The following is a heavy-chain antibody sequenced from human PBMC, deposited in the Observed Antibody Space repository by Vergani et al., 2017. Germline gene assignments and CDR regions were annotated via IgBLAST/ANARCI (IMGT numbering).Heavy chain of an antibody. CDR1: GFSFSSYS. CDR2: ISGSSSYV. Sequence: EVQLVESGGGLVKPGGSLRLSCAASGFSFSSYSMNWVRQAPGKGLEWVASISGSSSYVFYRDSVEGRFTITRDNAKKSVYLQMNSLRAEDTAMYFCARCGSCHALIYYYYGMDVWGQGTTVTVSS. CDR3: ARCGSCHALIYYYYGMDV. D-gene: IGHD2-15*01. V-gene: IGHV3-21*02. J-gene: IGHJ6*02.